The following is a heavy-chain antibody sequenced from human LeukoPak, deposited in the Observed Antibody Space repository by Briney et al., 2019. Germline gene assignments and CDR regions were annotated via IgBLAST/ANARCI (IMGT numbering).Heavy chain of an antibody. Sequence: GGSLRLSCAASGFTFSSYGIHWVRQAPGKGLEWVAFIRNDGSTKFYADSVKGRFTISRDNSENTLYLQMNSLRAEDTAVYYCAKDLPAAYFDYWGQGTLVTVSS. CDR2: IRNDGSTK. CDR3: AKDLPAAYFDY. J-gene: IGHJ4*02. V-gene: IGHV3-30*02. D-gene: IGHD2-2*01. CDR1: GFTFSSYG.